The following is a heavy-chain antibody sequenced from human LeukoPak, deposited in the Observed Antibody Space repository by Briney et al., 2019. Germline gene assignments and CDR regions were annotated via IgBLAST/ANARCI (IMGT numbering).Heavy chain of an antibody. CDR2: IIPIFGTA. J-gene: IGHJ4*02. Sequence: GASVKVSCKASGGTFSSYAISWVRQAPGQGLEWMGGIIPIFGTANYAQKLQGRVTMTTDTSTSTAYMELRSLRSDDTAVYYCARVPTPHVIYYYDSSGYIPYFDYWGQGTLVTVSS. CDR3: ARVPTPHVIYYYDSSGYIPYFDY. CDR1: GGTFSSYA. D-gene: IGHD3-22*01. V-gene: IGHV1-69*05.